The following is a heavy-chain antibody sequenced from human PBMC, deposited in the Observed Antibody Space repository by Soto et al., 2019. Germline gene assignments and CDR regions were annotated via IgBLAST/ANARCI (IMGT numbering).Heavy chain of an antibody. CDR1: GGSISSSSYY. CDR3: ASLEYGYKSGWGN. Sequence: SQTLSLTCSVSGGSISSSSYYWGWIRQPPGKGLEWIGSIYYSGITYYNPSLKSRVTVSVDTSKNQFSLKLSSVTAADTAVYYCASLEYGYKSGWGNWSQGTLVTVS. J-gene: IGHJ4*02. V-gene: IGHV4-39*01. CDR2: IYYSGIT. D-gene: IGHD3-10*01.